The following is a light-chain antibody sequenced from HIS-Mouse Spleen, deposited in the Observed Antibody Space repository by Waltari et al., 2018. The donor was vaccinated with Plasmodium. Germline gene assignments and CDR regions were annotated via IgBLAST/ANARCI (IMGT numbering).Light chain of an antibody. V-gene: IGKV3-15*01. CDR3: QQYNNWSFT. CDR1: QSVSSN. Sequence: EIVMTQSPATLSVSPGERATLSCRASQSVSSNLVWYQQKPGQAPRLLSYGASTRATGIPARFSGSGSGTEFTLTISSLQSEDFAVYYCQQYNNWSFTFGPGTKVDIK. J-gene: IGKJ3*01. CDR2: GAS.